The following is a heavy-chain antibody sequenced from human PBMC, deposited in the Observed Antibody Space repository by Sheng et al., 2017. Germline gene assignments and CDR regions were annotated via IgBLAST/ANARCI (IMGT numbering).Heavy chain of an antibody. V-gene: IGHV3-23*04. CDR1: GFTFSSYA. CDR2: TSGSGTNT. Sequence: EVQLVESGGGLLQPGGSLRLSCAASGFTFSSYAMTWVRQAPGKGLEWVSSTSGSGTNTYYADSVKGRFTISRDNSKNTLYLHMNSLKTEDTAVYYCANWISEVVTLGQGTLVTVSS. CDR3: ANWISEVVT. D-gene: IGHD2-2*03. J-gene: IGHJ5*02.